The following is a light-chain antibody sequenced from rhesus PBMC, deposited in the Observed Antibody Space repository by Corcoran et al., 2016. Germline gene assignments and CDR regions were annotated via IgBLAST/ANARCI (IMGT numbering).Light chain of an antibody. CDR3: PQYYTTPYS. CDR1: QRLLYSSNNKNY. Sequence: DIVMTQSPDSLAASLGERVTINCKSSQRLLYSSNNKNYLAWYQQKPGQVPTLLICWASTRESGVPNRFSGTGSGTDFTLTISGRQAEDVAVYYCPQYYTTPYSFGQGTKVEIK. J-gene: IGKJ2*01. V-gene: IGKV4-1*01. CDR2: WAS.